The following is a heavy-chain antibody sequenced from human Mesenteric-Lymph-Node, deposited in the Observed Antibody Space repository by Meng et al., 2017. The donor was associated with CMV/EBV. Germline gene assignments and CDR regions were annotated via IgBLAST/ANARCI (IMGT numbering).Heavy chain of an antibody. J-gene: IGHJ6*02. CDR1: RASVDRGGVY. D-gene: IGHD3-3*01. V-gene: IGHV4-61*08. Sequence: SETLSLTCTVSRASVDRGGVYWSWIRQSPGKGLEWVGYMSVSGRTNCDPSLKSRVTMSVDTSRNQFSLKLSSVTAADTAVYYCAREVWSYYYYYGMDVWGQGTTVTVSS. CDR2: MSVSGRT. CDR3: AREVWSYYYYYGMDV.